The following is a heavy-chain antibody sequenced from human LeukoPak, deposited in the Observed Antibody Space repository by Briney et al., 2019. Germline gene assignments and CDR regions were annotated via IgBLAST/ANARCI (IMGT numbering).Heavy chain of an antibody. CDR3: VRYAAMFSGASKSFDM. D-gene: IGHD2-15*01. Sequence: GGSLRLSCAASGFTFSSFWMHWVRQAPGKGLVWVSRINSDGSSTFYADSVKGRFTISRDNAKNTLYLQMNSLRAEDTAVYYCVRYAAMFSGASKSFDMWGQGTMVTVSS. CDR1: GFTFSSFW. J-gene: IGHJ3*02. V-gene: IGHV3-74*01. CDR2: INSDGSST.